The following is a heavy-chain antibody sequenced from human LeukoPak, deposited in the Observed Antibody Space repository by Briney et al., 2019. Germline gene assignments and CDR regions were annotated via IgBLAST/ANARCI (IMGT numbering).Heavy chain of an antibody. CDR1: GFTFSSYV. J-gene: IGHJ4*02. D-gene: IGHD3-22*01. Sequence: GGSLRLSCAASGFTFSSYVMNWVRQAPGKGLEWVSTISASGGSTYYADSVKGRFTISRDNSKNTLYLQMNSLRAEDTAVYYCAKAEGITMIVVVITPFDYWGQGTLVTVSS. CDR2: ISASGGST. CDR3: AKAEGITMIVVVITPFDY. V-gene: IGHV3-23*01.